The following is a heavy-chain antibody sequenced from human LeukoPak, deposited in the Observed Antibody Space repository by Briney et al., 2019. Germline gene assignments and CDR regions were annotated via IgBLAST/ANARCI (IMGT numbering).Heavy chain of an antibody. CDR1: GFTFSTYA. J-gene: IGHJ4*02. CDR3: AKSKVWGTYRYTFDS. Sequence: GGSLRLSCAASGFTFSTYAMSWVRQAPGKGLEWVSAISGSGGSTYYADSVKGRFIISRDNSKNTLSLQMNSLRAEDTAIYYCAKSKVWGTYRYTFDSWGQGTLVTVSA. CDR2: ISGSGGST. D-gene: IGHD3-16*02. V-gene: IGHV3-23*01.